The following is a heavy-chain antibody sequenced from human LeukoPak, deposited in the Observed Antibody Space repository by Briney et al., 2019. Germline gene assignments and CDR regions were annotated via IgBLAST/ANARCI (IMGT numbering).Heavy chain of an antibody. V-gene: IGHV3-7*01. D-gene: IGHD3-3*01. CDR2: IKQDGSET. CDR1: GFTFSSYW. CDR3: ARGRGVLRFLEWLEDY. Sequence: GGSLRLSCAASGFTFSSYWMSWVHQAPGKGLEWVANIKQDGSETYYVDSVKGRFTISRDNAKNSLYLQMNSLRAEDTAVYYCARGRGVLRFLEWLEDYWGQGTLVTVSS. J-gene: IGHJ4*02.